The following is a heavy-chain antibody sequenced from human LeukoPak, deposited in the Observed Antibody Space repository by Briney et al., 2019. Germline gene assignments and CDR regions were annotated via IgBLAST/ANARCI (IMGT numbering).Heavy chain of an antibody. CDR1: GFTFSHYW. CDR3: VPTDSSGLD. J-gene: IGHJ4*02. V-gene: IGHV3-74*01. D-gene: IGHD3-22*01. CDR2: TNTDGSST. Sequence: GGSLRLSCEASGFTFSHYWMHWVRQAPGKGLVWVSRTNTDGSSTSYVDSVKGRFTISRDNAKNTMCLQMNSLRAEDTAMYYCVPTDSSGLDWGQGTLVTVSS.